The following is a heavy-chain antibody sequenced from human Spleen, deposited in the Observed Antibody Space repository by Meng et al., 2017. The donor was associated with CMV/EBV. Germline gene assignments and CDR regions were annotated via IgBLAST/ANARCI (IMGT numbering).Heavy chain of an antibody. D-gene: IGHD1-26*01. Sequence: QVQLQESGPGLVKPSETLSLTCTVSGDSISSIHWSWIRLPPGKGLEWIGYVHYSGATKYNPSLESRVSMSVDTSKNQFSLKLTSVTAADTAVYYCARGGWSLSHWGPGILVTVSS. CDR2: VHYSGAT. V-gene: IGHV4-59*01. J-gene: IGHJ4*02. CDR1: GDSISSIH. CDR3: ARGGWSLSH.